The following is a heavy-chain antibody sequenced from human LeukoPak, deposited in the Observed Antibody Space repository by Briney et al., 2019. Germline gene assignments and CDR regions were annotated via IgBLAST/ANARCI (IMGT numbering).Heavy chain of an antibody. CDR3: ARGGATVTTWLDMDV. CDR1: GFTFSDYY. Sequence: LRLSCVVSGFTFSDYYMSWIRQSPGKGLEYMGYIYYSGSTYYNPSLKSRITISVDTSKNQFSPKLSSVTAADTAVYYCARGGATVTTWLDMDVWGQGITVTVSS. J-gene: IGHJ6*02. D-gene: IGHD4-17*01. V-gene: IGHV4-30-4*08. CDR2: IYYSGST.